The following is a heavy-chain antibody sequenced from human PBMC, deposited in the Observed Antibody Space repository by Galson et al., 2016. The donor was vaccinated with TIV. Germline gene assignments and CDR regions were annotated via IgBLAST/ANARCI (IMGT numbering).Heavy chain of an antibody. V-gene: IGHV1-2*02. CDR3: ARVIYDLRFLEWLLYRAAQIDR. D-gene: IGHD3-3*01. Sequence: SVKVSCKASGHTFSDYYIHWVRQAPGQGLEWMGWINPNNGVTKYAQIFQGRATMTRDRSISTAYMELSRLGSDDTAVYYCARVIYDLRFLEWLLYRAAQIDRWGQGTLVTVSS. J-gene: IGHJ5*02. CDR1: GHTFSDYY. CDR2: INPNNGVT.